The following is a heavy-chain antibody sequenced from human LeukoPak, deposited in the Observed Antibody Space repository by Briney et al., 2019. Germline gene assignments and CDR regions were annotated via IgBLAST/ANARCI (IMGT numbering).Heavy chain of an antibody. Sequence: PSETLSLTCTVSGGSISSSSYYWGWIRQPPGKGLEWIGSIYYSGSTYYNPSLKSRVTISVDTSKNQFSLKLSSVTAADTAVYYCARASLGWELQNWFDPWGQGTLVTVSS. CDR1: GGSISSSSYY. J-gene: IGHJ5*02. CDR3: ARASLGWELQNWFDP. V-gene: IGHV4-39*07. D-gene: IGHD1-26*01. CDR2: IYYSGST.